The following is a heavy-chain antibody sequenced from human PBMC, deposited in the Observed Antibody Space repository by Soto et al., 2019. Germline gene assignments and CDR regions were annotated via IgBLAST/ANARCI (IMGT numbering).Heavy chain of an antibody. CDR2: IYPGDSDT. Sequence: PGESLNISCKGSGYSFTSYWIGLVRQMPGKGLEWMGIIYPGDSDTRYSPSFQGQVTISADKSISTAYLQWSSLKASDTAMYYCARHGIAAASVSYFDYWGQGTLVTVSS. D-gene: IGHD6-13*01. CDR1: GYSFTSYW. V-gene: IGHV5-51*01. CDR3: ARHGIAAASVSYFDY. J-gene: IGHJ4*02.